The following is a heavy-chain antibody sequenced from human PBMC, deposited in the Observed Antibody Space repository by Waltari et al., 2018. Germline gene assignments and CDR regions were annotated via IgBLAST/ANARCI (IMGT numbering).Heavy chain of an antibody. CDR2: INSDGIIT. Sequence: EVQLVESGGDLVQPGGSLRLSWAASGVTFSSYWMHWFRQAPGKGLVWVSRINSDGIITTYADSVKGRFTISRDNAKNTLYLQMNSLRAEDTAVYYCARQWFRDVWGQGTTVTVSS. CDR3: ARQWFRDV. CDR1: GVTFSSYW. J-gene: IGHJ6*02. D-gene: IGHD3-10*01. V-gene: IGHV3-74*01.